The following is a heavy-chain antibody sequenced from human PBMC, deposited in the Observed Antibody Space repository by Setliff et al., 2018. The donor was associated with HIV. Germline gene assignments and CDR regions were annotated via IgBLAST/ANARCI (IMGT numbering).Heavy chain of an antibody. V-gene: IGHV4-61*02. CDR1: GGSISSGSYY. Sequence: SETLSLTCTVSGGSISSGSYYWSWIRQPAGKGLEWIGRIYTSGSTKYNPSLKSRVTISVDTSKNQFSLKVRSVTAADTAVYYCARVARGGHSSRWYYFDYWGQGTLVTVSS. D-gene: IGHD6-13*01. CDR2: IYTSGST. CDR3: ARVARGGHSSRWYYFDY. J-gene: IGHJ4*02.